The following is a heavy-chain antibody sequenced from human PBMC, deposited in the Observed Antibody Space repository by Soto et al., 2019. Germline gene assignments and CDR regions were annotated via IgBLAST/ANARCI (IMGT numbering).Heavy chain of an antibody. D-gene: IGHD3-10*01. CDR3: AREGRTPDTWFSGMDV. J-gene: IGHJ6*02. V-gene: IGHV3-30-3*01. Sequence: GGSLRLSCAASGFTFSSYAMHWVRQAPGKGLEWVAVISYDGSNEYYADSVKGRFTISRDNSKNTLYLQMNSLRAEDTAVYYCAREGRTPDTWFSGMDVWGQGTTVTVSS. CDR2: ISYDGSNE. CDR1: GFTFSSYA.